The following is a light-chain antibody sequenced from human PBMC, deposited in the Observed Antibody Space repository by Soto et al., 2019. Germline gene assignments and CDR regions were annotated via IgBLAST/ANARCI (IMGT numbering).Light chain of an antibody. CDR2: DAT. CDR1: SSDVGGYNY. CDR3: SSYTGSNVL. Sequence: QSALTQPASVSGSPGQSITISCTGTSSDVGGYNYVSWYQQHPGKAPKLMIYDATRRPSGVPDRFSASKSGNTASLTVSGLQAEDEANYYCSSYTGSNVLFGGGTKLTVL. V-gene: IGLV2-8*01. J-gene: IGLJ2*01.